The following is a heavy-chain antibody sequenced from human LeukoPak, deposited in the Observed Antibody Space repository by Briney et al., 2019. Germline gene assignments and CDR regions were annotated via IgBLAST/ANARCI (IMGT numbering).Heavy chain of an antibody. CDR2: INHSGST. V-gene: IGHV4-34*01. J-gene: IGHJ5*02. Sequence: SETLSLTCAVYGGSFSGYYWSWIRQPPGKGLEWIGEINHSGSTNYNPSLKSRVTISVDTSKNQFSLKLSSVTAADTAVYYCRGGQPVRAPPFSENWFDPWGQGTLVTVSS. D-gene: IGHD6-6*01. CDR3: RGGQPVRAPPFSENWFDP. CDR1: GGSFSGYY.